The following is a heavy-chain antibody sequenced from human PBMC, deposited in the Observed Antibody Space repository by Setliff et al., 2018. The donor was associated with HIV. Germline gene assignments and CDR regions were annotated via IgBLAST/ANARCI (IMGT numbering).Heavy chain of an antibody. CDR1: GDSISSTPYY. CDR2: IYPSRSA. V-gene: IGHV4-39*01. Sequence: PSETLSLTCTVSGDSISSTPYYWGWILQPPGKGLEWSGSIYPSRSASYNPSLKSPVTMSVDTSKNQFSLKLSSVTAADTAIYYCVRNGNQWLVTVDYWGQGTLVTVSS. J-gene: IGHJ4*02. D-gene: IGHD6-19*01. CDR3: VRNGNQWLVTVDY.